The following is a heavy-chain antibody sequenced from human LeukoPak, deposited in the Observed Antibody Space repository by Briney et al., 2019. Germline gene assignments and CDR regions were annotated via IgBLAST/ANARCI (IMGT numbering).Heavy chain of an antibody. Sequence: GRSLRLSCAASGFTFSSYAMHWVRQAPGKGLEWVAVISYDGSNKYYADSVKGRFTISRDNSKNTLYLQMNSLRAEDTAVYYCARENYYRGYCSSTSCHTSHYYYGMDVWGQGTTVTVSS. J-gene: IGHJ6*02. CDR2: ISYDGSNK. CDR1: GFTFSSYA. CDR3: ARENYYRGYCSSTSCHTSHYYYGMDV. V-gene: IGHV3-30-3*01. D-gene: IGHD2-2*02.